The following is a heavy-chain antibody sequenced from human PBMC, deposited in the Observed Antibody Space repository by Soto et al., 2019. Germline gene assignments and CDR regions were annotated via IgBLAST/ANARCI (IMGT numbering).Heavy chain of an antibody. CDR2: ISSAVVNN. D-gene: IGHD2-15*01. J-gene: IGHJ4*02. V-gene: IGHV3-30-3*01. CDR1: GFTFTNFA. Sequence: QVQLVESGGGVVQPGRSLRLSCAASGFTFTNFAMHWVRQAPGKGLEWMAVISSAVVNNYYAESVKGRFTIARDNSKNTLYLQMHSLRTEDTAVYYCARGGAWTPEGLGYWGQGTLVTVSS. CDR3: ARGGAWTPEGLGY.